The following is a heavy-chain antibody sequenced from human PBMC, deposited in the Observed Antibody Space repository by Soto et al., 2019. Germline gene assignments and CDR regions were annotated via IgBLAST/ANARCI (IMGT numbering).Heavy chain of an antibody. D-gene: IGHD3-22*01. CDR3: ARDRRWLGYFDY. V-gene: IGHV4-30-4*01. CDR2: IYYSGST. CDR1: GGSTSSGDYY. J-gene: IGHJ4*02. Sequence: SETLSLTCTVSGGSTSSGDYYWSWIRQPPGKGLEWIGYIYYSGSTYYNPSLKSRVTISVDTSKNQFSLKLSSVTAADTAVYYCARDRRWLGYFDYWGQGTLVTVSS.